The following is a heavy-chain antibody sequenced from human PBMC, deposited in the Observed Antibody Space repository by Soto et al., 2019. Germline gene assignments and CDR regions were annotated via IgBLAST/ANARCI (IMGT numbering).Heavy chain of an antibody. Sequence: PSETLSLTCTVSCGSVSSESHYWSWIRQTPGKGLEWIGYIYYSGSTYYNPSLKSRVTISVDTSKNQFSLKLSSVTAADTAVYYCARGYGEYVRPGYYYYGMDVWGQGTTVTVSS. CDR3: ARGYGEYVRPGYYYYGMDV. CDR1: CGSVSSESHY. CDR2: IYYSGST. V-gene: IGHV4-30-4*08. D-gene: IGHD4-17*01. J-gene: IGHJ6*02.